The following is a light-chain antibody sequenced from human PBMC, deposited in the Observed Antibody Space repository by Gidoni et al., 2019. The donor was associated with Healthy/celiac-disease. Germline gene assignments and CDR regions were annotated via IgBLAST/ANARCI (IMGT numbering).Light chain of an antibody. Sequence: DIVLTQSPDFQSVTPKEKVTITCRASQSIGSSLHWYQQKPEQSPNLLIKYASQSFPGVPSRFSGSGSGKNFTLTINGLGAEDAATYYCHQSSSLPQTFGQGTKVEIK. CDR1: QSIGSS. CDR3: HQSSSLPQT. V-gene: IGKV6-21*01. J-gene: IGKJ1*01. CDR2: YAS.